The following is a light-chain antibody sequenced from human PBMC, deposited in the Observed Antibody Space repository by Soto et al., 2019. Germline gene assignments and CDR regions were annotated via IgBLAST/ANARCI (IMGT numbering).Light chain of an antibody. CDR3: QWYGSSPLLT. CDR2: GAS. J-gene: IGKJ5*01. Sequence: EIVLTQSPGTLSLSPGERATLSCRASQSVSSSYLAWYQQKPGQAPRLLIYGASSRATGIPDRFSGSGSGTDFTLTISRLEPEDFAVYYCQWYGSSPLLTFGQGTRLEIK. CDR1: QSVSSSY. V-gene: IGKV3-20*01.